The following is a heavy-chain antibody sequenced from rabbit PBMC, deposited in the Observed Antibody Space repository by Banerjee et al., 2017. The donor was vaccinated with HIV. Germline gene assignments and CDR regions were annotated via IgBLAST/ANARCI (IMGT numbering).Heavy chain of an antibody. V-gene: IGHV1S40*01. CDR1: GFSFSSSYY. D-gene: IGHD7-1*01. Sequence: QSLEESGGGLVQPEGSLTLTCTASGFSFSSSYYMCWVRQAPGKGLEWIACIYAGSSGRTYYASWAKGRFTISKTSSTTVTLQMTSLTAADTATYFCGRDLDGYSQFDLWGPGTLVTVS. CDR2: IYAGSSGRT. CDR3: GRDLDGYSQFDL. J-gene: IGHJ4*01.